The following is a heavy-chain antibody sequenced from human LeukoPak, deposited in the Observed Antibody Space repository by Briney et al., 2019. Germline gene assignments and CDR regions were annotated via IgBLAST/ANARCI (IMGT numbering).Heavy chain of an antibody. V-gene: IGHV1-2*02. CDR3: YYRVSSGYLT. J-gene: IGHJ4*02. D-gene: IGHD3-22*01. CDR2: INPNSGGT. Sequence: ASVKVSCKASGYTFTGYYMHWVRQAPGQGLEWMGWINPNSGGTYYAQKFQGGVSMTRDTSISTAYMELSSLRSDDTAVYYCYYRVSSGYLTWGQGTLVAVSS. CDR1: GYTFTGYY.